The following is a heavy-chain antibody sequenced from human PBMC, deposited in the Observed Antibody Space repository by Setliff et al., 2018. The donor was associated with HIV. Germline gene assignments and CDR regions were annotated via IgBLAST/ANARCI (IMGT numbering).Heavy chain of an antibody. CDR3: VDFHFYYYYYIDV. CDR2: ILPVSGAA. V-gene: IGHV1-69*13. CDR1: GDTFHNSA. Sequence: ASVKVSCKASGDTFHNSAIGWVRQAPGQGLEWMGGILPVSGAANYAQKFQGRVTNTADESTATFYMEMSTPRSEDTAVYYCVDFHFYYYYYIDVWGEGTPVTVSS. J-gene: IGHJ6*03.